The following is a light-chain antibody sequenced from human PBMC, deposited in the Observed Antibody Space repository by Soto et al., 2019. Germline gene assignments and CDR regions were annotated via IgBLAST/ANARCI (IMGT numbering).Light chain of an antibody. CDR3: QQANSFPPT. CDR2: AAS. CDR1: QNINNY. J-gene: IGKJ4*01. V-gene: IGKV1-39*01. Sequence: DIQMTQSPSSLSASVGDRVTITCRASQNINNYLNWYQQKPGKAPKLLIYAASSLQSGVPSRFSGSGSGTDFTLTISSLQPEDFATYYCQQANSFPPTFGGGTKVDIK.